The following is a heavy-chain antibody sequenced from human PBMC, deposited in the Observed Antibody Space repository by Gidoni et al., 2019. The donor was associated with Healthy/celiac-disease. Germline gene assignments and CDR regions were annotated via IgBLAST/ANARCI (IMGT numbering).Heavy chain of an antibody. CDR2: TYYRSKWYN. D-gene: IGHD3-9*01. V-gene: IGHV6-1*01. J-gene: IGHJ5*02. Sequence: QVQLQQSGPGLVKPSQTLSLTCAISGDSVSSNSAAWNWIRQSPSRGLEWLGRTYYRSKWYNDYAVSVKSRITINPDTSKNQFSLQLNSVTPEDTAVYYCAGDYDILTGYYGSGWFDPWGQGTLVTVSS. CDR1: GDSVSSNSAA. CDR3: AGDYDILTGYYGSGWFDP.